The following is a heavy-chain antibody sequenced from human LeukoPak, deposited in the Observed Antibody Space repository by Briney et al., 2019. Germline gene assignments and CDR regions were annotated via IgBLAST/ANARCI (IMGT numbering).Heavy chain of an antibody. CDR1: GYTFTGYY. Sequence: ASVKVSXKASGYTFTGYYMHWVRQAPGQGLEWMGWINPNSGGTNYAQKFQGRVTMTRDTSISTAYMELSRLRSDDTAVYYCARESGYSYGYVGYWGQGTLVTVSS. CDR3: ARESGYSYGYVGY. J-gene: IGHJ4*02. CDR2: INPNSGGT. V-gene: IGHV1-2*02. D-gene: IGHD5-18*01.